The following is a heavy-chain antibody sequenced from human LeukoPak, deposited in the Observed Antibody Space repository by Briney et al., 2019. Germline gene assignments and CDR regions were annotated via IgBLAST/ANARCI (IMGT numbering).Heavy chain of an antibody. V-gene: IGHV1-46*01. Sequence: ASVKVSCKASGYTFTSYYMHWVRQAPGQRLEWMGIINPSGGSTSYAQKFQGRVTMTRDTSTSTVYMELSSLRSEDTAVYYCARRGPVTTQIDAMDVWGKGTTVTISS. CDR2: INPSGGST. CDR1: GYTFTSYY. CDR3: ARRGPVTTQIDAMDV. J-gene: IGHJ6*04. D-gene: IGHD4-17*01.